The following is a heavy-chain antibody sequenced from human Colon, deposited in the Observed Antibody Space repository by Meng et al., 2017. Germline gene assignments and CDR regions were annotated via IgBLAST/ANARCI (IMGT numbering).Heavy chain of an antibody. J-gene: IGHJ4*02. V-gene: IGHV4-61*03. CDR3: AGGRGSYSSIDF. CDR1: GGSVSSASYY. D-gene: IGHD1-26*01. Sequence: GPSTVRSLETLSLTCTLSGGSVSSASYYRSRIRQTPGKGLEWIGYVYYTGSTNYNPSLKSRVTISVDTSTNHFSLILTPVTAADTAVYYCAGGRGSYSSIDFWGQGTLVTVSS. CDR2: VYYTGST.